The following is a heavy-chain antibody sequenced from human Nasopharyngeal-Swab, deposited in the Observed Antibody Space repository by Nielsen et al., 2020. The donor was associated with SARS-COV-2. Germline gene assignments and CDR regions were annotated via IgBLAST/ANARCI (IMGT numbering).Heavy chain of an antibody. V-gene: IGHV3-30-3*01. CDR1: GFTFSSYA. CDR2: ISYDGSNK. CDR3: AKDSGLMVRGVGMDV. D-gene: IGHD3-10*01. J-gene: IGHJ6*02. Sequence: GESLKISCAASGFTFSSYAMHWVRQAPGKGLEWVAVISYDGSNKYYADSVKGRFTISRDNSKNTLYLQMNSLRAEDTAVYYCAKDSGLMVRGVGMDVWGQGTTVTVSS.